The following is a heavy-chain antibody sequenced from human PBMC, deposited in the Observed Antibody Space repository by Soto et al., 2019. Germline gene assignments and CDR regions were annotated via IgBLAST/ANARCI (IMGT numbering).Heavy chain of an antibody. D-gene: IGHD2-21*02. CDR2: TYYRSKWYN. V-gene: IGHV6-1*01. Sequence: SPTLSLTCAISGDSVSSNSAAWNWIRQSPSRGLEWLGRTYYRSKWYNDYAVSVKSRITINPDTSKNQFSLRLNSVTPEDTAVYYCARGPCGGDCYGDAFDIWGQGTMVTVPS. CDR1: GDSVSSNSAA. CDR3: ARGPCGGDCYGDAFDI. J-gene: IGHJ3*02.